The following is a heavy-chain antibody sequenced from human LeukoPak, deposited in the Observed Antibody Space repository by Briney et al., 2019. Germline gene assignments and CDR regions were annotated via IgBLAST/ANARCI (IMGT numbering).Heavy chain of an antibody. V-gene: IGHV3-30*18. D-gene: IGHD5-12*01. Sequence: PGRSLRLSCAASGFAFSSYGMHWVRQAPGKGLEWVAVISYDGSNKYYADSVKGRFTISRDNSKNTLYLQMNSLRAEDTAVYYCAKGDWDSGYAMDYWGPGTLVTVSS. CDR2: ISYDGSNK. CDR3: AKGDWDSGYAMDY. J-gene: IGHJ4*02. CDR1: GFAFSSYG.